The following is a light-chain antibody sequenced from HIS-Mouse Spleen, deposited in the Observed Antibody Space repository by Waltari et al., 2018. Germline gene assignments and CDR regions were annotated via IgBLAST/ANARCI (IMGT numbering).Light chain of an antibody. CDR3: YSTDSSGNHRV. CDR1: ALPKKY. Sequence: SYELTQPPSVSVSPGQTARITCSGDALPKKYAYWYQQKSGQAPVLVIYEDSKRPSGIPGRVSGSSSGNMATLTISGAQVEDEADYYCYSTDSSGNHRVFGGGTKLTVL. J-gene: IGLJ2*01. V-gene: IGLV3-10*01. CDR2: EDS.